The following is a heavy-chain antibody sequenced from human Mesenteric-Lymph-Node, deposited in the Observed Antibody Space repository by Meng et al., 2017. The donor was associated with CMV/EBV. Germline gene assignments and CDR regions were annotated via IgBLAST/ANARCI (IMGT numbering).Heavy chain of an antibody. J-gene: IGHJ4*02. CDR3: ARSSGAYYPEPYYFDY. CDR1: GFTFSSYA. D-gene: IGHD3-3*01. CDR2: ITSSGGST. V-gene: IGHV3-23*01. Sequence: GGSLRLSCAASGFTFSSYAMSWVRQAPGKGLEWVSVITSSGGSTYYADSVKGRFSISRDYSKNTLYLQMNSLRADDTAVYYCARSSGAYYPEPYYFDYWGQGTLVTVSS.